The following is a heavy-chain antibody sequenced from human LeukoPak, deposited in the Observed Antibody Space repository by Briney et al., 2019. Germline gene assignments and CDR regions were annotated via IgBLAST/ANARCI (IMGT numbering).Heavy chain of an antibody. D-gene: IGHD3-10*02. CDR1: GFTFSNYT. V-gene: IGHV3-64D*09. CDR2: ISSNGGST. J-gene: IGHJ4*02. Sequence: GGSLRLSCSASGFTFSNYTMHWVRQAPGKGLEYVSSISSNGGSTYSADSVKGRFTISRDNSKNTLYLQMSGLRAEDTAVYSCVKGNVPLGAPAPRGWGQGTLVTVSS. CDR3: VKGNVPLGAPAPRG.